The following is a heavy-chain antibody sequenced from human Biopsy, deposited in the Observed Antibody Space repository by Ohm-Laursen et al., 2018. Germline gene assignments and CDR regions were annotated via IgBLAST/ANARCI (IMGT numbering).Heavy chain of an antibody. Sequence: SVKVSCKASGATFSNYAINWVRQAPGQGLEWMGGINPMFGTAKYAQRFQGRVTITAAKSTSTADMELSSLRSDDTAVYYCARSFGVVINFEHNWFDPWGQGTLVTVSS. V-gene: IGHV1-69*06. CDR1: GATFSNYA. D-gene: IGHD3-3*01. CDR3: ARSFGVVINFEHNWFDP. CDR2: INPMFGTA. J-gene: IGHJ5*02.